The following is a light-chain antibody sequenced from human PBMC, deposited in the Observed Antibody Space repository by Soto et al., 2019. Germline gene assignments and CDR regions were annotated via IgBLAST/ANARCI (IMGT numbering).Light chain of an antibody. V-gene: IGKV3-15*01. Sequence: EIVMTQSPATLSVSPGERATLSCRASQSVSSNLAWYQQKPGQAPRLLIYGASTRATGIPARVSGSGSGTEFTLTISSLQSEDVAVYYCQQYNNWPLWTFGQGTKVEIK. CDR1: QSVSSN. CDR3: QQYNNWPLWT. CDR2: GAS. J-gene: IGKJ1*01.